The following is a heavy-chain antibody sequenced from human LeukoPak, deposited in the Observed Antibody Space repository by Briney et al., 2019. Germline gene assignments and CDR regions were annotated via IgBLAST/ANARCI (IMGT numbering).Heavy chain of an antibody. J-gene: IGHJ4*02. CDR1: GASISSGSHY. Sequence: TSETLSLTCTVSGASISSGSHYWGWIRQPPGKGLEWIGTLFYSGTTYYNPSLKSRVTASVDTSKNQFSLKLSSVTAADTAVYYCARRLSSSWYDDYFDYWGQGTLVTVSS. CDR3: ARRLSSSWYDDYFDY. D-gene: IGHD6-13*01. V-gene: IGHV4-39*01. CDR2: LFYSGTT.